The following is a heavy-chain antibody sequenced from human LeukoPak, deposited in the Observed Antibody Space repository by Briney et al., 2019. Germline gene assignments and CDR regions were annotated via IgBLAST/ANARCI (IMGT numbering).Heavy chain of an antibody. D-gene: IGHD4-17*01. CDR2: VNHSGYT. J-gene: IGHJ4*02. CDR1: GTSFSSYY. V-gene: IGHV4-34*01. Sequence: SETLSLTCAVSGTSFSSYYWSWIRQPPGKELEWIGEVNHSGYTNDNPSLKSRVTISVDTSKNQFSLRLRSVTAADTAVYFCARMTTGHDFWGQGTLVTVSS. CDR3: ARMTTGHDF.